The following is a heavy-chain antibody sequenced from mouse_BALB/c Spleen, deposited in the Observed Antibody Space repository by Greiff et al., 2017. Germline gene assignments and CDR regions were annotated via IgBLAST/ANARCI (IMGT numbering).Heavy chain of an antibody. V-gene: IGHV3-2*02. CDR1: GYSITSDYA. J-gene: IGHJ4*01. CDR3: ARSGLLPLGYAMDY. D-gene: IGHD2-3*01. Sequence: VQLQQSGPGLVKPSQSLSLTCTVTGYSITSDYAWNWIRQFPGNKLEWMGYISYSGSTSYNPSLKSRISITRDTSKNQFFLQLNSVTTEDTATYYCARSGLLPLGYAMDYWGQGTSVTVSS. CDR2: ISYSGST.